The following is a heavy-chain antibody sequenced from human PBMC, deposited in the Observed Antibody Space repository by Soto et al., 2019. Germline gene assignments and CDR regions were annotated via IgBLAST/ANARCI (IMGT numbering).Heavy chain of an antibody. CDR1: GFTFSNYA. CDR2: ISSNGGST. J-gene: IGHJ4*02. Sequence: DVQLAESGGGLVQPGGSLRLSCAASGFTFSNYAMHWVRQAPGKGLEYVSAISSNGGSTYYANSVKGRFTISRDNSKNTLYLQMGSLRAEDMAVYYCARVIPAAASDYWGQGTLVTVSS. CDR3: ARVIPAAASDY. D-gene: IGHD6-13*01. V-gene: IGHV3-64*01.